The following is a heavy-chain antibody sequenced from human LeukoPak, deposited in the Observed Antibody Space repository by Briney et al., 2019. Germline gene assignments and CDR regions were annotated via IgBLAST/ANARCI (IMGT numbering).Heavy chain of an antibody. CDR3: ARAAAGTKFDY. CDR2: INPNSGGT. Sequence: GASVKVSCKASGYTFTGYYMHWVRQAPAQGLEWMGRINPNSGGTNYAQKFQGRVTMTRDTSISTAYMERSRLRSDDTAVYYCARAAAGTKFDYWGQGTLVSDSS. V-gene: IGHV1-2*06. CDR1: GYTFTGYY. J-gene: IGHJ4*02. D-gene: IGHD6-13*01.